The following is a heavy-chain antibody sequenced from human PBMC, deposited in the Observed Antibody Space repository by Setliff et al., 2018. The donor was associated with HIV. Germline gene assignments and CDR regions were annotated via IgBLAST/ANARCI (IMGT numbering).Heavy chain of an antibody. CDR2: ISSSGSTI. J-gene: IGHJ4*02. Sequence: GGSLRLSGAASGFTFSTYEMNWVRQAPGKGPEWVSYISSSGSTIYYADSVKGRFTISRDNAKNSLYLQMNSLRAEDTAVYYCAPLGGSRFYFDYWGQGTLVTVSS. CDR1: GFTFSTYE. CDR3: APLGGSRFYFDY. V-gene: IGHV3-48*03. D-gene: IGHD3-3*01.